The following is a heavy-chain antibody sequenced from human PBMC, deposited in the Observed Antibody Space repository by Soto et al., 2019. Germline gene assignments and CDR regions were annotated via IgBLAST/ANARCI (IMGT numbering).Heavy chain of an antibody. D-gene: IGHD6-13*01. V-gene: IGHV3-9*01. CDR3: AKDITYGIAADHYYYGMDV. CDR2: ISWNSGSI. Sequence: SLRLSCAASGFTFDDYAMHWVRQAPGKGLEWVSGISWNSGSIGYADSVKGRFTISRDNAKNPLYLQMNSLRAEDTALYYCAKDITYGIAADHYYYGMDVWGQGTTVTVSS. CDR1: GFTFDDYA. J-gene: IGHJ6*02.